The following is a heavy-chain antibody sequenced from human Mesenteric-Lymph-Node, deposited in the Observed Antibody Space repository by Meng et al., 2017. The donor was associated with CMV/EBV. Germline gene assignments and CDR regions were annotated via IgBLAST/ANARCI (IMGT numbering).Heavy chain of an antibody. Sequence: GGSLRLSCAASGFDFSYYNMNWVRQAPGKGLEWVATISYRSVYIYYADSVKGRFTISRDNAKTSLDLHMNSLRAEDTAVYYCARDGNGMDVWGQGTTVTVSS. D-gene: IGHD1-26*01. J-gene: IGHJ6*02. CDR1: GFDFSYYN. CDR2: ISYRSVYI. V-gene: IGHV3-21*01. CDR3: ARDGNGMDV.